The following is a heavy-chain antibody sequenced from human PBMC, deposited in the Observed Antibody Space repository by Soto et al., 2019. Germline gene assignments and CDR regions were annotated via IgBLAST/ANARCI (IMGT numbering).Heavy chain of an antibody. D-gene: IGHD3-10*01. J-gene: IGHJ6*02. CDR3: ARMGFGDGGDGMDV. CDR1: GYTFTGYY. CDR2: INPNSGGT. V-gene: IGHV1-2*04. Sequence: EASVKVSCKASGYTFTGYYIHWVRQAPGQGLEWMGWINPNSGGTNYAQKFQGWVTMTRDTSISTAYMELSRLRSDDTAVYYCARMGFGDGGDGMDVWGQGTTVTVSS.